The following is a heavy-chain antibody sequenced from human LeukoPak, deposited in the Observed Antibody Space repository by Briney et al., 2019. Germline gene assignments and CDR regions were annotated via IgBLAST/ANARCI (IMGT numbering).Heavy chain of an antibody. CDR3: TTDGGYGYDL. J-gene: IGHJ5*02. D-gene: IGHD6-25*01. V-gene: IGHV3-15*01. CDR1: EFSFTNAW. Sequence: GGSLRLSCAASEFSFTNAWMCWVRQAPGGGVEWVGRIKSIADGGTTGYAAPVKGRFTISRDDSRDTLYLQMNSLKTEDTAVYYCTTDGGYGYDLWGQGSLVTVSS. CDR2: IKSIADGGTT.